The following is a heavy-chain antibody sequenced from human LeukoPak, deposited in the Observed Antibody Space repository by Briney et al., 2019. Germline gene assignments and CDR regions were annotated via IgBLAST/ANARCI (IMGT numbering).Heavy chain of an antibody. J-gene: IGHJ4*02. CDR3: ARDDYGGTKY. D-gene: IGHD4/OR15-4a*01. Sequence: GGSLRLSCAASGFTFSNHWMSWVRQAPGKGLEWVANIKQDGSEKYYVDSVKGRFTISRDNAKNSLYLQMNSLRAEDTALYYCARDDYGGTKYWGQGTLVTVSS. V-gene: IGHV3-7*01. CDR2: IKQDGSEK. CDR1: GFTFSNHW.